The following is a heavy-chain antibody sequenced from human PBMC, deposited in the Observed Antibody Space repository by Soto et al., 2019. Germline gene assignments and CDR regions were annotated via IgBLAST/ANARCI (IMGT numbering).Heavy chain of an antibody. D-gene: IGHD4-17*01. J-gene: IGHJ4*02. CDR1: GFTFSSYN. CDR3: ARSPAVTTSTYFDY. CDR2: ISSSSSYI. V-gene: IGHV3-21*02. Sequence: EVQLVESGGGLVKPGGSLRLSCAAPGFTFSSYNMNWVRQAPGKGLEWVSFISSSSSYIYHADSVKGRFTISRDNAKNSLYLQMNSLRAEETAVYYCARSPAVTTSTYFDYWGQGTLVTVSS.